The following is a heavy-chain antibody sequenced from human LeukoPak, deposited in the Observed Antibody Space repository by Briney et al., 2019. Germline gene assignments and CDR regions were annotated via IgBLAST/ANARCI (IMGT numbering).Heavy chain of an antibody. CDR2: ISSSGSTI. CDR3: ARIGASGPVYYYYYMDV. D-gene: IGHD3-10*01. J-gene: IGHJ6*03. CDR1: GFTFSSYA. Sequence: GGSLRLSCAASGFTFSSYAMSWVRQAPGKGLEWVSYISSSGSTIYYADSVKGRFTISRDNAKNSLYLQMNSLRAEDTAVYYCARIGASGPVYYYYYMDVWGKGTTVTVSS. V-gene: IGHV3-48*04.